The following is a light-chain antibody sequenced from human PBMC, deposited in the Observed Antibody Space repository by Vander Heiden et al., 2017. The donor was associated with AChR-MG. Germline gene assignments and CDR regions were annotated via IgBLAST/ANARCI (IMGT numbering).Light chain of an antibody. CDR3: QQYNNYPPT. V-gene: IGKV1D-13*01. J-gene: IGKJ4*01. CDR1: QAISSY. CDR2: AAS. Sequence: AIQLTQSPSSLSASVGDRVTITCRASQAISSYLKWYQQKPGKAPKLLIYAASNWESGVPSRFSGSGSGTDFTLTISSLQPEDIATYYCQQYNNYPPTFGEGTKVEIK.